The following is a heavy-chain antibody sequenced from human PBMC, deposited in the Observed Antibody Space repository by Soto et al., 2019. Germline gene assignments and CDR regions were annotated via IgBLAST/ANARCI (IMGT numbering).Heavy chain of an antibody. Sequence: ASVKVSCKASGYTFTSYYMHWVRQAPGQGLEWMGIINPSGGSTSYAQRFQGRVTMTRDTSTSTVYMELSSLRSEDTAVYYCARFLAAPYDMIWGQGTLVTVSS. J-gene: IGHJ4*02. CDR2: INPSGGST. CDR1: GYTFTSYY. CDR3: ARFLAAPYDMI. V-gene: IGHV1-46*01. D-gene: IGHD3-22*01.